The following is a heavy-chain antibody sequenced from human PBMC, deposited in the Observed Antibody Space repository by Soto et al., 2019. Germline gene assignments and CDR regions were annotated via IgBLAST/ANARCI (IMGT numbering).Heavy chain of an antibody. Sequence: QITLKESGPTLVKPTETLTLTCTFSGFSLTTEKVALGWIRQPPGKALEWLALIYWDDDKYYSSSLKTRLTITKDTSKNQVVLTMANMDPLDTATYYCARRPQGAYFRCFDAWGQGTLVTVS. CDR2: IYWDDDK. CDR3: ARRPQGAYFRCFDA. D-gene: IGHD1-26*01. V-gene: IGHV2-5*02. CDR1: GFSLTTEKVA. J-gene: IGHJ5*02.